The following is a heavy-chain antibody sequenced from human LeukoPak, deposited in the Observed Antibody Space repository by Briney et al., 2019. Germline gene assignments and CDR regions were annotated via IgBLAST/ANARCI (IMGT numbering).Heavy chain of an antibody. V-gene: IGHV1-2*02. J-gene: IGHJ4*02. D-gene: IGHD3-22*01. CDR1: GYTFTGYY. Sequence: ASVKVSCKASGYTFTGYYMHWVRQAPGQGLEWMGWINPNSGGTNYAQKFQGRVTMTRDTSTSTAYMELRSLRSDDTAVYYCARVGSSGYYGIYYFDYWGQGTLVTVSS. CDR3: ARVGSSGYYGIYYFDY. CDR2: INPNSGGT.